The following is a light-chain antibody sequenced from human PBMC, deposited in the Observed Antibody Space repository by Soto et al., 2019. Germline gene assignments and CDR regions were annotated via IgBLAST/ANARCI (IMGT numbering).Light chain of an antibody. Sequence: DIQMTQSPSNLSASVGDRVTITCRASQSISSWLAWYQRKPGKAPKVLIYDASSLESGVPSRFSGSGSGTEFTLTISSLQPDDFATYYCQQYNSNSLSFGGGTKVEIK. J-gene: IGKJ4*01. CDR3: QQYNSNSLS. CDR2: DAS. V-gene: IGKV1-5*01. CDR1: QSISSW.